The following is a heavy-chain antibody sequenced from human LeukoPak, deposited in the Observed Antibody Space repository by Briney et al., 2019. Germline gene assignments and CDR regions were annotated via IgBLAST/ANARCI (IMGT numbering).Heavy chain of an antibody. V-gene: IGHV4-59*01. J-gene: IGHJ3*02. D-gene: IGHD3-10*01. Sequence: SETLSLTCTVSGGSISSYYWSWIRQPPGKGLEWIGYIYYSGRTNYNPSLKSRVTISVDTSKNQFSLKLSSVTAADTAVYYCASLQDGYYYGSGTDAFDIWGQGTMVTVSS. CDR1: GGSISSYY. CDR3: ASLQDGYYYGSGTDAFDI. CDR2: IYYSGRT.